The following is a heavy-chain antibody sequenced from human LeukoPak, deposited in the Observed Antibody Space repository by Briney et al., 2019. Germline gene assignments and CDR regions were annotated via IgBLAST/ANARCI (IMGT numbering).Heavy chain of an antibody. CDR3: ARESGSYRYFFDY. V-gene: IGHV4-31*03. D-gene: IGHD1-26*01. CDR2: IYSSGNT. Sequence: SQALSLTCTVSGGSISSGGYHWTWIRQHPGKGLEWIGYIYSSGNTYYDPSLKSRVTISLDTSKNHFSLKLRSVTAADTAVYYCARESGSYRYFFDYWGQGTLVTVSS. J-gene: IGHJ4*02. CDR1: GGSISSGGYH.